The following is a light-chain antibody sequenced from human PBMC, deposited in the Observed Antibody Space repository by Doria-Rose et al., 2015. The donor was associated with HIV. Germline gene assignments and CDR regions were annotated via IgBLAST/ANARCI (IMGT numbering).Light chain of an antibody. CDR1: QSVLYSSNNKNY. V-gene: IGKV4-1*01. CDR2: WAS. J-gene: IGKJ1*01. CDR3: QQYYSIPRT. Sequence: EIVSTQSPDSLTVSLGERATINCKSSQSVLYSSNNKNYLAWYQQKTGQPPKLLIYWASTRESGVPDRFSGSGSGTDFTLTISSLQVEDVAVYYCQQYYSIPRTFGQGTKVEIK.